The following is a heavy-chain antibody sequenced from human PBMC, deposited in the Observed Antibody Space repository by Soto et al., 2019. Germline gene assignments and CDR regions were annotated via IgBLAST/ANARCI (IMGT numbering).Heavy chain of an antibody. CDR3: ARVKVVATISAKYYYYYGMDV. D-gene: IGHD5-12*01. CDR2: ISSSSSYI. V-gene: IGHV3-21*01. J-gene: IGHJ6*02. Sequence: GGSLRLSCAASGFTFSSYSMNWVRQAPGKGLEWVSSISSSSSYIYYADSVKGRFTISRDNAKNSLYLQMNSLRAEDTAVYYCARVKVVATISAKYYYYYGMDVWGQGTTVTVSS. CDR1: GFTFSSYS.